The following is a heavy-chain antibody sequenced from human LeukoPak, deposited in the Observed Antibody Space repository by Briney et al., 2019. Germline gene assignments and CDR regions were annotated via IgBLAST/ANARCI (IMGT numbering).Heavy chain of an antibody. CDR1: GGSFSGYY. D-gene: IGHD2-21*02. Sequence: SETLSLTCAVYGGSFSGYYWSWIRQPPGKGLEWIGSVYYSGRTDCNPSLKSRVTISVDTSKNQLSLSLNSVTAADTAVYYCARHGPVVTATDAFDLWGQGTMVTVSS. CDR3: ARHGPVVTATDAFDL. J-gene: IGHJ3*01. CDR2: VYYSGRT. V-gene: IGHV4-34*01.